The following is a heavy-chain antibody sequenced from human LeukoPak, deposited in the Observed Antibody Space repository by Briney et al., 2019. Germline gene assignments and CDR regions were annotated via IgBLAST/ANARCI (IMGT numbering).Heavy chain of an antibody. V-gene: IGHV1-24*01. J-gene: IGHJ4*02. CDR1: GYTLTELS. CDR2: FDPEDGET. Sequence: GASVKVSCKVSGYTLTELSMHWVRQAPGKGLEWMGGFDPEDGETIYAQKFQGRVTMTEDTSTDTACMELSSLRSEDTAVYYCATAPLDSSSSHYFDYWGQGTLVTVSS. CDR3: ATAPLDSSSSHYFDY. D-gene: IGHD6-6*01.